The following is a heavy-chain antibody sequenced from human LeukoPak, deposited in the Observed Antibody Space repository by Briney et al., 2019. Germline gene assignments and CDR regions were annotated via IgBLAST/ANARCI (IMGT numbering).Heavy chain of an antibody. J-gene: IGHJ5*02. D-gene: IGHD2-2*01. CDR3: ARAHCSSTSCYPGWFDP. Sequence: SETLSLTCTVSGYSISSGYYWGWIRQPPGKGLEWIGSIYHSGSTYYNPSLKSRVTISVDTSKNQFSLKLSSVTAADTAVYYCARAHCSSTSCYPGWFDPWGQGTLVTVSS. CDR2: IYHSGST. CDR1: GYSISSGYY. V-gene: IGHV4-38-2*02.